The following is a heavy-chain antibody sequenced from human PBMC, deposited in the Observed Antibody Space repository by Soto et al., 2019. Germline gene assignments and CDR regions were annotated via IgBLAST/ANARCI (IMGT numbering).Heavy chain of an antibody. CDR3: ARGGRWVQGYGMDV. CDR1: GGTFSSYA. V-gene: IGHV1-69*12. D-gene: IGHD3-16*01. Sequence: QVQLVQSGAEVKKPGSSVKVSCKASGGTFSSYAISWVRQAPGQGLEWMGGIIPIFGTANYAQKFQGRVTVTADESPSAVCMERSSLRSEDTAVCYWARGGRWVQGYGMDVWGQGTKVTVSS. J-gene: IGHJ6*02. CDR2: IIPIFGTA.